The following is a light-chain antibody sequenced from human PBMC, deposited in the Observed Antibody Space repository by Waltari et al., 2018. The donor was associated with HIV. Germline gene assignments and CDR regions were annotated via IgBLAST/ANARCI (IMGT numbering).Light chain of an antibody. J-gene: IGLJ3*02. Sequence: QSVLPQPASVSGSPGKSLTISCPGNIRAVGNYNLVFWYQQHPGKAPKPIIYEVTERPPGVSNRFSGFKSANTASLTISGVQAEDEADYYCFSYVGSSLWVFGGGTKLTVL. CDR1: IRAVGNYNL. CDR3: FSYVGSSLWV. CDR2: EVT. V-gene: IGLV2-23*02.